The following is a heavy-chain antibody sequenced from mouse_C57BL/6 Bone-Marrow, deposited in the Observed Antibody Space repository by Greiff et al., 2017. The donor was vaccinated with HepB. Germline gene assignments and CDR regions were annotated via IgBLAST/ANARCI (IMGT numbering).Heavy chain of an antibody. Sequence: EVHLMESGGGLVKPGGSLKLSCAASGFTFSSYAMSWVRQTPEKRLEWVATISDGGSYTYYPDNVKGRFTISRDNAKNNLYLQMSHLKSEDTAMYYCARKGAYYSNYVDYWGQGTTLTVSS. D-gene: IGHD2-5*01. CDR1: GFTFSSYA. CDR2: ISDGGSYT. V-gene: IGHV5-4*01. J-gene: IGHJ2*01. CDR3: ARKGAYYSNYVDY.